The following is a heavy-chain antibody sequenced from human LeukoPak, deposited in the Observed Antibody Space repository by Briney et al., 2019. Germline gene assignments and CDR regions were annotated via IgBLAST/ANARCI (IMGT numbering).Heavy chain of an antibody. V-gene: IGHV3-21*01. Sequence: GGSLRLSCAASGFTFSSYSMNWVRQAPGKGLEWVSSISSSSSYIYYADSVKGRFTISRDSAKDSLYLQMNSLRAEDTAVYYCARGGRYCTNGVCYGTFDIWGQGTMVTVSS. CDR1: GFTFSSYS. D-gene: IGHD2-8*01. CDR3: ARGGRYCTNGVCYGTFDI. J-gene: IGHJ3*02. CDR2: ISSSSSYI.